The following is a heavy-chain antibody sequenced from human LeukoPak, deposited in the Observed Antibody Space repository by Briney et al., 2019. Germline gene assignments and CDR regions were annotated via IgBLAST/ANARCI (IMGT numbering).Heavy chain of an antibody. J-gene: IGHJ5*02. Sequence: ASMKVSCKTSGYTFARYDISWVRQVTGQGLEWMGWMNPESGNTGYAQNFQGRVTITRNISISTVYMELSSLRSEDTAVYYCARGRGATGSEGDNWFDPWGQGTLVIVSS. CDR3: ARGRGATGSEGDNWFDP. CDR1: GYTFARYD. V-gene: IGHV1-8*03. CDR2: MNPESGNT. D-gene: IGHD1-14*01.